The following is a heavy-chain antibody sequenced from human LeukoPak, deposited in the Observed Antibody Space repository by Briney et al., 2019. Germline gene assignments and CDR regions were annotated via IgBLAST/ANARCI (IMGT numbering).Heavy chain of an antibody. CDR2: INTDGSST. CDR1: GFIFSSYW. V-gene: IGHV3-74*01. J-gene: IGHJ6*03. D-gene: IGHD3-3*01. CDR3: AKTSLSDASGHYYHMDV. Sequence: GGSLRLSCAASGFIFSSYWMHWVRHAPGKGLAWVSRINTDGSSTSYADSVKGRFTISRDNSQNTVSLQVNNLRTEDTALYYCAKTSLSDASGHYYHMDVWGKGTTVTVSS.